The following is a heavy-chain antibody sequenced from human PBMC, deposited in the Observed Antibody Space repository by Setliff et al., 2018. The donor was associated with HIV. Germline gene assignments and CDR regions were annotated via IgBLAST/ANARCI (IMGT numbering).Heavy chain of an antibody. CDR2: SYHSGSP. J-gene: IGHJ4*02. D-gene: IGHD2-15*01. V-gene: IGHV4-59*06. CDR3: ASGGTVDY. Sequence: SETLSLTCTVSGGSFSSYHWTWIRQPPGRGLEWIGYSYHSGSPSYNPSLKSRTTISVDTSKNQFSLKLSSVTAADTAVYYCASGGTVDYWGQGTLVTVSS. CDR1: GGSFSSYH.